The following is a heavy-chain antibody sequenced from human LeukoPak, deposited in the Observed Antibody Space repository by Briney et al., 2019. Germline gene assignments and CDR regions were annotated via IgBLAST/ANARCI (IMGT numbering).Heavy chain of an antibody. D-gene: IGHD3-10*01. V-gene: IGHV3-23*01. Sequence: PGGSLRLSCAVSGFTFSSDWMSWVRQAPGKGLEWVSAISGSGGSTYYADSVKGRFTISRDNSKNTLYLQMNSLRAEDTAVYYCARALTMVRGAYDYWGQGTLVTVSS. CDR1: GFTFSSDW. CDR2: ISGSGGST. CDR3: ARALTMVRGAYDY. J-gene: IGHJ4*02.